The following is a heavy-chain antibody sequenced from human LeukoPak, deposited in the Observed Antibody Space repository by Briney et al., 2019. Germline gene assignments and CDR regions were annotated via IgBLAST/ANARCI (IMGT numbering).Heavy chain of an antibody. V-gene: IGHV4-59*01. CDR3: ARVKQLSFDY. D-gene: IGHD6-6*01. J-gene: IGHJ4*02. Sequence: SETLSLTCTVSGGSISSYYWSWIRQPPGKGLEWIGYVYYSGSTNYNPSLKSRVTISVDTSKNQFSLKLSSVTAADTAVYYCARVKQLSFDYWGQGTLVTVSS. CDR1: GGSISSYY. CDR2: VYYSGST.